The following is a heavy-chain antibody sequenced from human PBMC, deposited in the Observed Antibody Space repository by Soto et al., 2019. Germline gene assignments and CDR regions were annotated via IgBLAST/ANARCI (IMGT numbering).Heavy chain of an antibody. CDR2: IKSKRDGGTT. V-gene: IGHV3-15*01. CDR1: GFTFSNAW. D-gene: IGHD2-15*01. Sequence: EVQLVESGGGLVKPGGSLRLSCAASGFTFSNAWMSWVRQAPGKGLEWVGRIKSKRDGGTTDYAAPVKDRFTISRDDSTHTLYLQESSLTTEDTAVYYCPTDTCSGGRCTGWDVWGKGTTVTVSS. J-gene: IGHJ6*04. CDR3: PTDTCSGGRCTGWDV.